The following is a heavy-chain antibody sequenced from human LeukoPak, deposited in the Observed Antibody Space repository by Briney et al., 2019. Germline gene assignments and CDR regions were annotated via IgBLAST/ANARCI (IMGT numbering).Heavy chain of an antibody. Sequence: ASVNVSCKASGYTFTSYGISWVRQAPGQGLEWMGWISAYNGNTNYAQKLQGRVTMTTDTSTSTAYMELRSLRSDDTAVYYYARDAGRYGSGSYYPSDYWGQGTLVTVSS. CDR1: GYTFTSYG. D-gene: IGHD3-10*01. J-gene: IGHJ4*02. CDR3: ARDAGRYGSGSYYPSDY. CDR2: ISAYNGNT. V-gene: IGHV1-18*01.